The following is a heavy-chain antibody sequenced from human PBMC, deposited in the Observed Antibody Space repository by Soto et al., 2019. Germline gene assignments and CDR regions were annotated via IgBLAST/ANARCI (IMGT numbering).Heavy chain of an antibody. D-gene: IGHD3-10*01. CDR2: ISSSSSTI. CDR1: GFTFSSYS. V-gene: IGHV3-48*02. Sequence: GGSLRLSCAASGFTFSSYSMNWVRQAPGKGLEWVSYISSSSSTIYYADSVKGRFTISRDNAKNSLYLQMNSLRDEDTAVYYCARDQATITMVRGVISYGMDVWGQGTTVTVSS. J-gene: IGHJ6*02. CDR3: ARDQATITMVRGVISYGMDV.